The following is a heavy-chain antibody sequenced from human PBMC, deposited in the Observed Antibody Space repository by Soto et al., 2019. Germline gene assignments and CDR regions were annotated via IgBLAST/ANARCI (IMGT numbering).Heavy chain of an antibody. V-gene: IGHV3-11*06. CDR3: ARLAQCPYGDCLDY. CDR1: GFTFSDYY. Sequence: PGGSLRLSCAASGFTFSDYYMSWIRQAPGKGLEWVSYISSSSSYTNYADSVKGRFTISRDNAKNSLYLQMNSLRAEDTAVYYCARLAQCPYGDCLDYWGQGTLVTVSS. CDR2: ISSSSSYT. D-gene: IGHD4-17*01. J-gene: IGHJ4*02.